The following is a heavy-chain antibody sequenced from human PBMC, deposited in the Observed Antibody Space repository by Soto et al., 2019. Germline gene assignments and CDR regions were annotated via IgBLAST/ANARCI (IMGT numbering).Heavy chain of an antibody. CDR2: IYWDDDK. V-gene: IGHV2-5*02. D-gene: IGHD1-26*01. CDR1: GFSLSTYGVG. J-gene: IGHJ4*02. CDR3: ARMMLGGGNYYHFDQ. Sequence: SGPTLVNPTQTLTLTCTFSGFSLSTYGVGVGWIRQSPGKALEWLAVIYWDDDKRYSPSLKSRLTISKDTSKKRVVLTMSNMDSVDTATYHCARMMLGGGNYYHFDQWGQGTLVTVSS.